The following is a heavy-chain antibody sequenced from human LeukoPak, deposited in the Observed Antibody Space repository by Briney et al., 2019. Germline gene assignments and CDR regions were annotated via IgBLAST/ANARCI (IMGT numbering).Heavy chain of an antibody. CDR3: ARGGYSSSWYFDY. J-gene: IGHJ4*02. Sequence: PSETLSLTCTVSGYSISSGYYWGWIRPPPGKGLEWIGSIYHSGSTYYNPSLKSRVTISVDTSKNQFSLKLSSVTAADTAVYYCARGGYSSSWYFDYWGQGTLVTVSS. D-gene: IGHD6-13*01. CDR2: IYHSGST. CDR1: GYSISSGYY. V-gene: IGHV4-38-2*02.